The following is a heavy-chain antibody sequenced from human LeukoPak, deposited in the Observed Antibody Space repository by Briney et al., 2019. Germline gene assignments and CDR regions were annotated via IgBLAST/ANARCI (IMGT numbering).Heavy chain of an antibody. J-gene: IGHJ4*02. Sequence: GSLRLSCTASGFTLSSFDVNWVRQPPGKGLEWIGETYHSGSTNYNPSLKSRVTISVDKSKNQFSLKLSSVTAADTAVYYCARAAIAPAGTGLDYWGQGTLVTVSS. V-gene: IGHV4-4*02. CDR1: GFTLSSFDV. D-gene: IGHD6-13*01. CDR2: TYHSGST. CDR3: ARAAIAPAGTGLDY.